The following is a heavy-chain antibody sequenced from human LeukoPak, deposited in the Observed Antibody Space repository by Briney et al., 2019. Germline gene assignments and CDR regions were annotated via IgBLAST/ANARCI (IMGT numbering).Heavy chain of an antibody. CDR3: ARDRNFPAYYFDY. Sequence: GGSLRLSCAASGFTFRNHGMHWVRQAPGKGLEWLAVIWYDGSEKYYADSVQGRFAISRDNSKNALYLQMDSLRAEDTAVYYCARDRNFPAYYFDYWGQGALVTVSS. CDR1: GFTFRNHG. V-gene: IGHV3-33*01. J-gene: IGHJ4*02. D-gene: IGHD1-14*01. CDR2: IWYDGSEK.